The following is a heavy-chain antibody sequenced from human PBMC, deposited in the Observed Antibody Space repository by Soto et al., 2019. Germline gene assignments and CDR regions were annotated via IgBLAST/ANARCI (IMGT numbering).Heavy chain of an antibody. CDR1: GFTFSSYT. Sequence: DVQLVESGGGFVQPGGSLRVSCAASGFTFSSYTMGWVRQAPGKGLEWVSSVSGRGANTYYADSVKGRFTISRDNSKNTLYLQMNNLRGEDTAVYYCAKDRGAFANGWEYFDFWGQGTLVIVSS. V-gene: IGHV3-23*04. CDR2: VSGRGANT. CDR3: AKDRGAFANGWEYFDF. J-gene: IGHJ4*02. D-gene: IGHD6-19*01.